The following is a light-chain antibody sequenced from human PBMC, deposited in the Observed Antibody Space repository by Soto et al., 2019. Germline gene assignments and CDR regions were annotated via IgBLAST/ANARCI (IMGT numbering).Light chain of an antibody. CDR2: DAS. Sequence: EIVLTQSPATLSLSPGERVTLSCRASQSVSSYFAWYQQKPGLAPRLLIYDASTRAASNPARLSGSGSGTDFTLTISSLAPDDFADYYCEERSDWPLTFGGGTKVEIK. CDR3: EERSDWPLT. J-gene: IGKJ4*01. V-gene: IGKV3-11*01. CDR1: QSVSSY.